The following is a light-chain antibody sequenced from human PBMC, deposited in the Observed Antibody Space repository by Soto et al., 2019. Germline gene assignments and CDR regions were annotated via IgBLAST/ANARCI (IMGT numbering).Light chain of an antibody. J-gene: IGKJ4*01. CDR3: QQYNNCPPLT. Sequence: EIVMTQSPATLSVSPGERATLSCRASQSVNYNLAWYQQKPGQAPRLLIYSTSTRATGTPARFSGSGSGTEFTLTISSLQSEDFAVYYCQQYNNCPPLTFGGGTKVDIK. CDR1: QSVNYN. CDR2: STS. V-gene: IGKV3D-15*01.